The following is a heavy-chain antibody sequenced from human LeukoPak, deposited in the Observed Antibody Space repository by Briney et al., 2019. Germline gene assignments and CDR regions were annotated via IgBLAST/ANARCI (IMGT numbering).Heavy chain of an antibody. Sequence: SETLSLTCTVSGGSISSSSYYWGWIRQPPGKGLEWIGSIYYSGSTYYNPSLKSRVTISVDTSKNQFSLNLSSVTAADTAVYFCARGDVGASKLDYWGQGTLVTVSS. CDR3: ARGDVGASKLDY. CDR1: GGSISSSSYY. J-gene: IGHJ4*02. CDR2: IYYSGST. D-gene: IGHD1-26*01. V-gene: IGHV4-39*07.